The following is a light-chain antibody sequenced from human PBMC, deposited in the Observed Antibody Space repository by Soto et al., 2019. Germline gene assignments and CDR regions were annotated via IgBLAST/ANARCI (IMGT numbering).Light chain of an antibody. J-gene: IGKJ1*01. CDR2: KAS. Sequence: DVQVTQCTSTLSASVGDRVTITCRASQSISYWLAWYQQKPGKAPNLLIYKASNLESGVPSRFNGSGSGTDFTLTISSLQPDDFASYYCQPYSTYWTFGQGTNVAI. V-gene: IGKV1-5*03. CDR1: QSISYW. CDR3: QPYSTYWT.